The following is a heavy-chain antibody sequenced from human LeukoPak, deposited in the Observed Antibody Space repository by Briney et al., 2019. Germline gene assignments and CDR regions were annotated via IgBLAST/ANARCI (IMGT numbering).Heavy chain of an antibody. V-gene: IGHV3-21*01. CDR3: ARDDGDAFDI. D-gene: IGHD5-24*01. J-gene: IGHJ3*02. CDR1: EFTFSSYS. CDR2: IGSSSSYI. Sequence: PGGSLRLSCAASEFTFSSYSMNWVRQAPGKGLEWVSSIGSSSSYIYYADSVKGRFTISRDNAKNSLYLQMNSLRAEDTAVYYCARDDGDAFDIWGQGTMVTVSS.